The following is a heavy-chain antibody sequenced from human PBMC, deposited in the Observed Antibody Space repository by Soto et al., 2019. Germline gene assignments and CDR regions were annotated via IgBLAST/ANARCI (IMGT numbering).Heavy chain of an antibody. Sequence: GGSLRLSCAASGFTFSSYSMNWVRQAPGKGLEWVSLVSFDSNYIYYADSVKGRFTISRDNAKNSVYLQMNSLRAEETAVYYCARERGWQLYFDYWGQGALVTVSS. D-gene: IGHD6-13*01. CDR2: VSFDSNYI. V-gene: IGHV3-21*01. CDR3: ARERGWQLYFDY. CDR1: GFTFSSYS. J-gene: IGHJ4*02.